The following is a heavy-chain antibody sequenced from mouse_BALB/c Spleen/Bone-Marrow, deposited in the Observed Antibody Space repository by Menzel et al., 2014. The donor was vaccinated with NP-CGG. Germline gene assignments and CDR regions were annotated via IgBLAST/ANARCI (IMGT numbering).Heavy chain of an antibody. J-gene: IGHJ3*01. Sequence: QVQLQQPGTEVVRLGASVKLSCKASGYSFTTYWMNWVKQRPGQGLEWIGMIHPSDSETRLNQKFKDKATLTVDKSSSTAYMQLNSPTSEDSAVYYCAREKVYYGISWFAYWGQGTLVTVSA. CDR1: GYSFTTYW. CDR2: IHPSDSET. V-gene: IGHV1-61*01. D-gene: IGHD2-1*01. CDR3: AREKVYYGISWFAY.